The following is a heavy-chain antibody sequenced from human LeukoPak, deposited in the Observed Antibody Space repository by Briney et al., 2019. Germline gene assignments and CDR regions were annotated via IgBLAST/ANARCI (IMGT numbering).Heavy chain of an antibody. CDR1: GGSSSGYY. Sequence: SETLSLTCAVYGGSSSGYYWSWIRQPPGKGLEWIGEISHSGSTNYNPSLKSRVTISVDTSKNQFSLKLSSVTAADTAVYYCARGRRVVVVAAGKWFDPWGQGTLVTVSS. CDR3: ARGRRVVVVAAGKWFDP. J-gene: IGHJ5*02. D-gene: IGHD2-15*01. V-gene: IGHV4-34*01. CDR2: ISHSGST.